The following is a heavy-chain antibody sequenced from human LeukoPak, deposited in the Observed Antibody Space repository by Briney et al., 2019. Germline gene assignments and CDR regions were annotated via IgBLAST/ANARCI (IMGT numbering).Heavy chain of an antibody. CDR3: ARGLTYYDILTGYYASYYFDY. Sequence: PSETLSLTCAVYGGSFSGYYWSWIRQPPGKGLEWIGEINHSGSTNYNPSLKSRVTISVDTSKNQFSLKLSSVTAADTAVYYCARGLTYYDILTGYYASYYFDYWGQGTLVTVSS. D-gene: IGHD3-9*01. J-gene: IGHJ4*02. CDR2: INHSGST. V-gene: IGHV4-34*01. CDR1: GGSFSGYY.